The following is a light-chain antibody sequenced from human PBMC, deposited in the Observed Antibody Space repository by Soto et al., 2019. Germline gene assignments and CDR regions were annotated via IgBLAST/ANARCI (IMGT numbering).Light chain of an antibody. CDR1: QSVRSN. V-gene: IGKV3-15*01. Sequence: EIVMTQFPATLSVSPGERATLSCRASQSVRSNLAWYQQKPGQAPRLLIYGAFTRATGIPARFSGSGSGTDFTLTISSLEPEDFAVYYCQQRSNWPLTFGGGTKVDIK. J-gene: IGKJ4*01. CDR3: QQRSNWPLT. CDR2: GAF.